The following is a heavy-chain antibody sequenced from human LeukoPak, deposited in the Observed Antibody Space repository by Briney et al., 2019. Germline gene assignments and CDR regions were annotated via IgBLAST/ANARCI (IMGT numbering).Heavy chain of an antibody. J-gene: IGHJ6*03. CDR3: ARGWRKERYYYYYYMDV. Sequence: PSETLSLTCAVYGGSFSGYYWSWIRQPPGKGLEWIGEINHSGSTNYNPSLKSRVTISVDTSKNQFSLKLSSVTAADTAVYYCARGWRKERYYYYYYMDVWGKGTTVTVSS. D-gene: IGHD1-26*01. CDR1: GGSFSGYY. CDR2: INHSGST. V-gene: IGHV4-34*01.